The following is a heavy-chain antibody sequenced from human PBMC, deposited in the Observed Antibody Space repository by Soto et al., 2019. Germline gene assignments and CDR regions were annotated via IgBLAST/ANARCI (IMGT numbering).Heavy chain of an antibody. CDR3: ASGYSYGYYFDF. CDR1: GYTLTELS. D-gene: IGHD5-18*01. CDR2: FDPEAGKT. Sequence: QVQLVQSGAEVKKPGASLKVSCKVFGYTLTELSMHWVRQPPGKGLEWMGGFDPEAGKTIYAQKFQGSVTMTEDTSTDTAYMELSRLKSEDTAVYFCASGYSYGYYFDFWGQGTLVTVSS. J-gene: IGHJ4*02. V-gene: IGHV1-24*01.